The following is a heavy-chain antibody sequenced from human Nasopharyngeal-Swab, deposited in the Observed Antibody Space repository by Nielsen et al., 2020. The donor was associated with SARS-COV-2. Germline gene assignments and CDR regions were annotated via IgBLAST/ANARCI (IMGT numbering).Heavy chain of an antibody. Sequence: GESLKISCAASGFTFSSYWMHWVRQAPGKGLEWVSSISSSSSYIYYADSVKGRFTISRDNAKNSLYLQMNSLRAEDTAVYYCARDQSSYYYDSSGYYSDYWGQGTLVTVSS. CDR2: ISSSSSYI. V-gene: IGHV3-21*01. CDR3: ARDQSSYYYDSSGYYSDY. D-gene: IGHD3-22*01. CDR1: GFTFSSYW. J-gene: IGHJ4*02.